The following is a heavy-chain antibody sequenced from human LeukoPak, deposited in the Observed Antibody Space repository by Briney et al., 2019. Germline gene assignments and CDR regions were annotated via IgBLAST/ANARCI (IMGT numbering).Heavy chain of an antibody. Sequence: GASVKVSCKASGYTFTGNHIHWVRQAPGQGLEWMGWINPNSGGTNYAQKFQGRVTMTRDTSISTAYMELSRLRSDDTALYYCAREIRSSSTPTFDYWGQGTLVTVSS. V-gene: IGHV1-2*02. D-gene: IGHD6-6*01. CDR3: AREIRSSSTPTFDY. CDR1: GYTFTGNH. J-gene: IGHJ4*02. CDR2: INPNSGGT.